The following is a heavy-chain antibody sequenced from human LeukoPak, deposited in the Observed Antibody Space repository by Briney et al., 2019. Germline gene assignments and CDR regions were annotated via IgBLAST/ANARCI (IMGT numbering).Heavy chain of an antibody. CDR3: AGEDKFTMVRGVIITTTTFDP. Sequence: ASVKVSCKASGYTFTGYYMHWVRQAPGQGLEWMGWINPNSGGTNYAQKFQGRVTMTRDTSISTAYMELSRLRSDDTAVYYCAGEDKFTMVRGVIITTTTFDPWGQGTLVTVSS. V-gene: IGHV1-2*02. D-gene: IGHD3-10*01. J-gene: IGHJ5*02. CDR1: GYTFTGYY. CDR2: INPNSGGT.